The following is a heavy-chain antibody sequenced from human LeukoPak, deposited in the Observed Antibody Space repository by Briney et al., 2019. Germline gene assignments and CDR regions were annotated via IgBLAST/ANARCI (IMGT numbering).Heavy chain of an antibody. J-gene: IGHJ5*02. Sequence: PGGSLRLSCATSGFTFSNAWMNWVRQAPGKGLGWVGRIRSNSDGGTIDYAAPVKGRFTLSRDDSKTTLYLQMNSLQTEDTAVYYCATDFYDSTWGRGTLVTVSS. D-gene: IGHD3-22*01. CDR2: IRSNSDGGTI. V-gene: IGHV3-15*07. CDR1: GFTFSNAW. CDR3: ATDFYDST.